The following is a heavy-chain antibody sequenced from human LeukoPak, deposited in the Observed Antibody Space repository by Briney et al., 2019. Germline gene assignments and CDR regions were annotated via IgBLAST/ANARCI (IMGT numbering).Heavy chain of an antibody. CDR3: ARDDFLYYMDV. J-gene: IGHJ6*03. D-gene: IGHD3-3*01. Sequence: GGSLRLSCAASGFTFSSYSMNWVRQAPGKGLEWVSAISGSGGSTYYADSVKGRFTISRDNAKNSLYLQMNSLRAEDTAVYYCARDDFLYYMDVWGKGTTVTVSS. V-gene: IGHV3-21*01. CDR1: GFTFSSYS. CDR2: ISGSGGST.